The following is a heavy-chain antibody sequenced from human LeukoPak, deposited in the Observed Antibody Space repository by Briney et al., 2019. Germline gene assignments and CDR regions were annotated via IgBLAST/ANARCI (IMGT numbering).Heavy chain of an antibody. J-gene: IGHJ6*02. D-gene: IGHD4-17*01. V-gene: IGHV1-69*13. CDR3: AREMEDGDYDYYYGMDV. CDR1: GGTFSSYA. Sequence: SVKVSCKASGGTFSSYAISWVRQALGQGLEWMGGIIPIFGTANYAQKFQGRVTITADESTSTAYMELSSLRSEDTAVYYCAREMEDGDYDYYYGMDVWGQGTTVTVSS. CDR2: IIPIFGTA.